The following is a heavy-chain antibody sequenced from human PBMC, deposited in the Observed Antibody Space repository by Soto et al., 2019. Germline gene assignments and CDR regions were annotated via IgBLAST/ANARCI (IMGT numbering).Heavy chain of an antibody. CDR3: ARASHNSGYDHDAFDI. V-gene: IGHV6-1*01. J-gene: IGHJ3*02. CDR1: GDSVSSNSAA. D-gene: IGHD5-12*01. CDR2: TYYRSKWYN. Sequence: SETLSLTCAISGDSVSSNSAAWNWIRQSPSRGLEWLGRTYYRSKWYNDYAVSVKSRITINPDTSKNQFSLQLNSVTPEATAVYYCARASHNSGYDHDAFDIWGQGTMVTVSS.